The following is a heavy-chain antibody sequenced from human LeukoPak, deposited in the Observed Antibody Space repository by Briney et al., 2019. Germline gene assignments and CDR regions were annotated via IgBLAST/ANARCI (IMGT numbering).Heavy chain of an antibody. CDR1: GFSFSSYS. CDR3: ARDLWETYYYGMDV. V-gene: IGHV3-48*02. D-gene: IGHD1-26*01. CDR2: VSFSSRTI. J-gene: IGHJ6*02. Sequence: PGGSLRLSCVASGFSFSSYSMNWVRQAPGKGLEWVSYVSFSSRTIYYADSVKGRFTISRNNAANSLYLQMNSLRDEDTGVYFCARDLWETYYYGMDVWGQGTTVTVSS.